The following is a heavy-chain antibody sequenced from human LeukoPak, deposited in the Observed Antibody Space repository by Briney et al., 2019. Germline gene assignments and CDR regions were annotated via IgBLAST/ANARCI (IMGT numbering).Heavy chain of an antibody. D-gene: IGHD6-19*01. V-gene: IGHV3-7*03. J-gene: IGHJ4*02. Sequence: GGSLRLSCAASGFTFSSYWMSWVRQAPGKGLEWVANIKEDGSEKNFVDSVRGRFTISRDNAKNSVYLEMNSLRAEDTAVYYCARGSGWCDYWGQGALVTVSS. CDR2: IKEDGSEK. CDR1: GFTFSSYW. CDR3: ARGSGWCDY.